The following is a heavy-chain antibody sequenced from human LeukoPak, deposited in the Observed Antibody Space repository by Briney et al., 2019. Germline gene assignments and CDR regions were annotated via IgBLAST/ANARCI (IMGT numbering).Heavy chain of an antibody. J-gene: IGHJ4*02. Sequence: SQTLSLTCTVSGGSISSGDYYWSWIRQPPGNALEWIGYIYYSGSTYYNPSLKSRVTISIDTSKNQSSLKLSSVTAADTAMYYCASRGYTYGHFDYWGPGTLVTVSS. CDR2: IYYSGST. CDR1: GGSISSGDYY. V-gene: IGHV4-30-4*01. CDR3: ASRGYTYGHFDY. D-gene: IGHD5-18*01.